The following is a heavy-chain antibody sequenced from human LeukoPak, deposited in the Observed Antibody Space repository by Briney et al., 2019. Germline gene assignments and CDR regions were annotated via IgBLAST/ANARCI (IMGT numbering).Heavy chain of an antibody. D-gene: IGHD6-13*01. CDR3: ATNAGIAAAGRSDTKYYFDY. CDR1: GYTFTGYY. CDR2: INPNSGGT. J-gene: IGHJ4*02. Sequence: ASVKVSCKASGYTFTGYYMHWVRQAPGQGLEWMGWINPNSGGTNYAQKFQGRVTMTRDTSISTAYMELSRLRSDDTAVYYCATNAGIAAAGRSDTKYYFDYWGQGTLVTVSS. V-gene: IGHV1-2*02.